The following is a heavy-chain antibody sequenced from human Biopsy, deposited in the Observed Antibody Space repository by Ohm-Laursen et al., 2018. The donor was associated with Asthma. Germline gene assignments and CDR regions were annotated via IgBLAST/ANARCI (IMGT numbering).Heavy chain of an antibody. D-gene: IGHD5-12*01. V-gene: IGHV4-39*01. CDR2: THYSGST. J-gene: IGHJ4*02. CDR3: ASPVNRAFGGYEWAAIFDY. CDR1: GASIRGSGSY. Sequence: GTLSLTCTVSGASIRGSGSYWAWIRQAPGKGPEWIGTTHYSGSTFYKPSLRSRVTMSLDTSTNQFSLRLRSVTATDTAVYYCASPVNRAFGGYEWAAIFDYWGQGILVTVSS.